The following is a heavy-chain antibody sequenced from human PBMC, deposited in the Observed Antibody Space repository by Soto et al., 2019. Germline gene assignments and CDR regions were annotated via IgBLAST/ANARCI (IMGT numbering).Heavy chain of an antibody. CDR2: ISWNSGSI. J-gene: IGHJ4*02. V-gene: IGHV3-9*01. CDR3: AKAFYDSSANDPIAFDY. Sequence: GGSLRLSCAASGFTFDDYAMHWVRQAPGKGLEWVSGISWNSGSIGYADSVKGRFTISRDNAKNSLYLQMNSLRAEDTALYYCAKAFYDSSANDPIAFDYWSQGTLVTVSS. D-gene: IGHD3-22*01. CDR1: GFTFDDYA.